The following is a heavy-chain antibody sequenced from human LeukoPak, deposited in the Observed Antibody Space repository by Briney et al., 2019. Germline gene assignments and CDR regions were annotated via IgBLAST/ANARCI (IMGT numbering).Heavy chain of an antibody. J-gene: IGHJ4*02. CDR1: GFTFSSYS. D-gene: IGHD3-22*01. Sequence: PGGSLRLSCAASGFTFSSYSMNWVRQAPGKGLEWVAVISYDGSNKYYADSVKGRFTISRDNSKNTLYLQMNSLRAEDTAVYYCARGLYYDSSGSPPFDYWGQGTLVTVSS. CDR3: ARGLYYDSSGSPPFDY. V-gene: IGHV3-30*03. CDR2: ISYDGSNK.